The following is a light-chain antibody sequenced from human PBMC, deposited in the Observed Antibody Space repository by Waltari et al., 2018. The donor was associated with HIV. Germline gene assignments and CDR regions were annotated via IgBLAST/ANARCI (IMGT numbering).Light chain of an antibody. J-gene: IGLJ2*01. V-gene: IGLV1-47*01. Sequence: SVVTQPPSASGTPGQRVTISCSGNTSNIGSNYVFWYQHLPGTAPKLLIHRNDRRPSGVPDRCSGSTSGSSASLAIRGLRSEDEADYYCVTWDDSLRGVVFGGGTKVAVL. CDR3: VTWDDSLRGVV. CDR2: RND. CDR1: TSNIGSNY.